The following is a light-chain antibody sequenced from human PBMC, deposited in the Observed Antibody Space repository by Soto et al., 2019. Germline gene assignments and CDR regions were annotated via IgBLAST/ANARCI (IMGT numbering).Light chain of an antibody. CDR2: AAS. V-gene: IGKV1D-12*01. Sequence: DIQMTQSPSSLSASVGDRITITCRASENVGNWVAWYQQKPGKAPKVLIYAASTLPRGVASRFDGSRSGTVFSLTISSLQPEDFTTYYCQQANSFPLSVGGGTKVEIK. J-gene: IGKJ4*01. CDR1: ENVGNW. CDR3: QQANSFPLS.